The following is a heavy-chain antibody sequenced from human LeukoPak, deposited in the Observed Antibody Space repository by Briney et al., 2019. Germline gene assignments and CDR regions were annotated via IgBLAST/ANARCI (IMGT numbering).Heavy chain of an antibody. J-gene: IGHJ4*02. CDR2: IYYSGST. V-gene: IGHV4-31*03. CDR3: ARGYYYDSSGYYGVFDY. Sequence: SETLSLTCTVSGGSISSGGYYWSWIRQHPGKGLEWLGYIYYSGSTYYNPSLKSRVTISVDTSKNQFSLKLSSVTAADTAVYYCARGYYYDSSGYYGVFDYWGQGTLVTVSS. CDR1: GGSISSGGYY. D-gene: IGHD3-22*01.